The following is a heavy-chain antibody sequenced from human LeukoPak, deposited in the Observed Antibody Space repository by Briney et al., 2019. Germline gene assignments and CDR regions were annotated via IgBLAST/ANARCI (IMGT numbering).Heavy chain of an antibody. V-gene: IGHV3-7*01. Sequence: SGGTLRLSCAASGFTFSSYWMSWVRQAPGKGLEWVANIKQDGSEKYYVDSVKGRFTISRDNAKNSLYLQMNSLRAEDTAVYYCARDIVPDVDTNTGDQGDYWGQGTLVTVSS. D-gene: IGHD5-18*01. J-gene: IGHJ4*02. CDR3: ARDIVPDVDTNTGDQGDY. CDR1: GFTFSSYW. CDR2: IKQDGSEK.